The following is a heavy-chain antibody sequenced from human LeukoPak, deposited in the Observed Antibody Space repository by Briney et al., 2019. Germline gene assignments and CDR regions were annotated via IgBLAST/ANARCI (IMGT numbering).Heavy chain of an antibody. J-gene: IGHJ4*02. D-gene: IGHD6-13*01. V-gene: IGHV5-51*01. Sequence: GESLKISCKGSGYSFTKYWIGWVRQTPGKGLEWMGLIYPGDSNTRYSPSFQGQVTISADKSINTAYLQWSSLTASDTAMYYCAGRDPTAGSDYGGQEPLVPVPS. CDR1: GYSFTKYW. CDR2: IYPGDSNT. CDR3: AGRDPTAGSDY.